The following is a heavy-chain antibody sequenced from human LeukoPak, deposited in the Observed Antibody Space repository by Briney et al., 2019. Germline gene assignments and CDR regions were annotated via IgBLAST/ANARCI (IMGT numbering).Heavy chain of an antibody. CDR1: VYTFSGYY. D-gene: IGHD3-16*02. V-gene: IGHV1-2*02. J-gene: IGHJ4*02. Sequence: ASVKVSCKASVYTFSGYYMHWVRQAPGQGLEWMGWINPNSGGTKYAQKFQGRVTMTRDTSISTAYMELSRLRSDDTAEYYCATDVTDWGQGTLVTVSS. CDR2: INPNSGGT. CDR3: ATDVTD.